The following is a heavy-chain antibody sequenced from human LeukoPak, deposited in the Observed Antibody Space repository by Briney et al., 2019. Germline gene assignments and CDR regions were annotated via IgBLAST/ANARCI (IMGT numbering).Heavy chain of an antibody. CDR2: ISGSGGST. Sequence: GGSLRLSCAASGFTFSSYAMSWVRQAPGKGLEWVSAISGSGGSTYYADSVKGRFTISGDNSKNTLYLQMNSLRAEDTAVYYCAKDWTRLAAPTSCYYYGMDVWGQGTTVTVSS. J-gene: IGHJ6*02. CDR3: AKDWTRLAAPTSCYYYGMDV. CDR1: GFTFSSYA. D-gene: IGHD6-25*01. V-gene: IGHV3-23*01.